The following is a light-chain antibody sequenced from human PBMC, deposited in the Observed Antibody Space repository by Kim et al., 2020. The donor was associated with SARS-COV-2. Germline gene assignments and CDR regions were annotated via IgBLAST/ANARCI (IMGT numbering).Light chain of an antibody. Sequence: ASVGDRGTITCRASQGISNYLAWYQQKPGKVPKLLIYAASTLQSGVPSRFSGSGSGTDFTLTISSLQPEDVATYYCQKYNSAPKTFGQGTKVDIK. CDR2: AAS. J-gene: IGKJ1*01. CDR1: QGISNY. V-gene: IGKV1-27*01. CDR3: QKYNSAPKT.